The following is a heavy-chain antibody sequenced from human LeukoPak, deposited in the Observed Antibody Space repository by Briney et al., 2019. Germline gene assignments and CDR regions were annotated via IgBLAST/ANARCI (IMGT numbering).Heavy chain of an antibody. D-gene: IGHD3-3*01. J-gene: IGHJ6*03. Sequence: GGSLRLSCAASGFTFSSYSMNWVRQAPGKGLEWVSYISDSSSTIYYADSVKGRFTISRDNAKKSLYLQMNSLRAEDTAVYYCERGTFGVVTYYYYYMDVWGKGTTVTVSS. CDR1: GFTFSSYS. CDR3: ERGTFGVVTYYYYYMDV. V-gene: IGHV3-48*01. CDR2: ISDSSSTI.